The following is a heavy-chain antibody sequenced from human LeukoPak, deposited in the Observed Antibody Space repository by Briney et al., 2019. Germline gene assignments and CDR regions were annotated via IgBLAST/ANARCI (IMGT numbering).Heavy chain of an antibody. Sequence: AGSLRLSCAASGCTFSRYELNWVRQAPGKGLDGVCLISWDGGSTYYAHSVKGRFTISIDNTKNSLYLQMNSLRTEHTALYYCEKDTPHSYSSGFDYYYGMDVWGQGTTVTVSS. J-gene: IGHJ6*02. D-gene: IGHD6-19*01. CDR3: EKDTPHSYSSGFDYYYGMDV. CDR2: ISWDGGST. V-gene: IGHV3-43*02. CDR1: GCTFSRYE.